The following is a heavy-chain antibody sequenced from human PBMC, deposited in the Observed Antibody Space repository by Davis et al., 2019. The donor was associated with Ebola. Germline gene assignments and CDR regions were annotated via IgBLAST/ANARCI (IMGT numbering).Heavy chain of an antibody. CDR1: GFTFSSSG. D-gene: IGHD6-13*01. J-gene: IGHJ4*02. CDR2: IRYDGSDK. CDR3: AKDRTAAAGHY. Sequence: GESLKISCAASGFTFSSSGMHWVRQAPGKGLEWVAFIRYDGSDKYYADSVKGRFTISRDYSKNTVSLKMNSLRAEDTAVYYCAKDRTAAAGHYWGQGTLVTVSS. V-gene: IGHV3-30*02.